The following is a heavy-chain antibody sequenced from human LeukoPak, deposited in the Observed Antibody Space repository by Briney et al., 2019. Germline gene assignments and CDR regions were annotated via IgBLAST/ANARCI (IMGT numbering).Heavy chain of an antibody. CDR3: ARSAVSNPNWFDP. J-gene: IGHJ5*02. CDR1: GYSFTSYW. D-gene: IGHD2-8*01. Sequence: PGESLKISCKGSGYSFTSYWIGWVRQMPGKGLEWMGIIYPGDSDTRYSPSFQGQVTISADKSISTAYLQWSSLKASDTAVYYCARSAVSNPNWFDPWGQGTLVTVSS. V-gene: IGHV5-51*03. CDR2: IYPGDSDT.